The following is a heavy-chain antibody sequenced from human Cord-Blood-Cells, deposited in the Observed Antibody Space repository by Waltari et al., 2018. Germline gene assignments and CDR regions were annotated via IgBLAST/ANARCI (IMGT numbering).Heavy chain of an antibody. D-gene: IGHD4-4*01. Sequence: QLQLQESVPGLVKPSETLSLTCTVSGGSISSSRYYWGWIRQPPGKGLEWIGRLYYSGSTYYNPSLKSRVTISVDTSKNHFSLKLSSVTAADTAVYYCARHSVTVTSWFDPWGQGTLVTVSS. J-gene: IGHJ5*02. CDR3: ARHSVTVTSWFDP. CDR2: LYYSGST. V-gene: IGHV4-39*01. CDR1: GGSISSSRYY.